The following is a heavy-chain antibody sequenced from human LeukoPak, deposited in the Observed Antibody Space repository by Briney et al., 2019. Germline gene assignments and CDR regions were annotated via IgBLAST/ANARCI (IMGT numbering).Heavy chain of an antibody. Sequence: PSETLSLTCAVYGESFTGYYCSWIRQPPGKGLEWIGEINHSGSTNYNPSLKSRVTISVDTSKNQSSLKLSSVTAADTAVYYCARRRYYYYGMDVWGQGTTVTVSS. V-gene: IGHV4-34*01. CDR3: ARRRYYYYGMDV. CDR2: INHSGST. CDR1: GESFTGYY. J-gene: IGHJ6*02.